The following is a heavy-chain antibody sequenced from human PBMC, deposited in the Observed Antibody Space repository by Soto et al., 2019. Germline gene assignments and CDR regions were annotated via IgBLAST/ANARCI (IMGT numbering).Heavy chain of an antibody. CDR1: GFTVSSTY. Sequence: PGGSLRLSCAASGFTVSSTYMTWVRQAPGKGLEWVSVIYGGLTTSYADSVKGRFTISRDNSKNTVFLQMNSLRAEDTAVYYCARDRIEAAGTPRSNYYYGMDVWGQGTTVTVSS. CDR3: ARDRIEAAGTPRSNYYYGMDV. J-gene: IGHJ6*02. CDR2: IYGGLTT. D-gene: IGHD6-13*01. V-gene: IGHV3-53*01.